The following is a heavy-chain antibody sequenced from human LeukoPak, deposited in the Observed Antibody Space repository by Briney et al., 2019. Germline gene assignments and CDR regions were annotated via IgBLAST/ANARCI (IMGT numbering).Heavy chain of an antibody. D-gene: IGHD4/OR15-4a*01. CDR1: GFIFRNYA. J-gene: IGHJ4*02. CDR3: AKESGALGAPLYDY. Sequence: GGSLRLSCGASGFIFRNYAMSWVRQAPGEGLEWVSGISDNGGGTYYADSVKGRFTISRDNSKNMLYPQMNSLRAEDTAVYYCAKESGALGAPLYDYWGQGILVTGSS. CDR2: ISDNGGGT. V-gene: IGHV3-23*01.